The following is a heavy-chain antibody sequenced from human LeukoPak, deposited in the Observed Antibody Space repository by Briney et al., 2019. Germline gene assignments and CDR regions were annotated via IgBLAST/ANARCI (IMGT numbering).Heavy chain of an antibody. D-gene: IGHD3-10*01. Sequence: SETLSLTCAVYGGSFSGYYWSWIRQPPGKGLEWIGEINHSGSTNYNPSLKSRVTISGDTSKNQFSLKLSSVTAADTAVYYCARSPHYYGSGSRRGPFDYWGQGTLVTVSS. CDR2: INHSGST. J-gene: IGHJ4*02. V-gene: IGHV4-34*01. CDR1: GGSFSGYY. CDR3: ARSPHYYGSGSRRGPFDY.